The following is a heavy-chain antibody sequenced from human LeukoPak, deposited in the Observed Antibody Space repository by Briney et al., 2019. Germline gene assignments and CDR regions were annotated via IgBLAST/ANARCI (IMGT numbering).Heavy chain of an antibody. V-gene: IGHV4-59*08. CDR1: GGSISSYY. CDR3: TRSSFDAFDI. CDR2: IYYSGST. D-gene: IGHD6-13*01. J-gene: IGHJ3*02. Sequence: PETLSLTCTVSGGSISSYYWSWIRQPPGKGLEWIGYIYYSGSTNYNPSLKSRVTISVDTSKNQFSLKLSSVTAADTAVYYCTRSSFDAFDIWGQGTMVTVSS.